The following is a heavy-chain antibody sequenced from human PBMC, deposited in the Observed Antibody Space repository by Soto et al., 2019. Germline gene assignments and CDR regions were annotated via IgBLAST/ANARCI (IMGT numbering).Heavy chain of an antibody. V-gene: IGHV3-15*07. CDR1: GFSFAYAQ. J-gene: IGHJ4*02. Sequence: TGGSLRLSCASSGFSFAYAQMHLVRQAPGKGLEWLAQINARTDGGTTVYAAPVKGRFTISRDDSESTLSLEMNSLRAEDTAVYYCAKDERLGYCSSTSCHYYDFWSGYTFDYWGQGTLVTVS. CDR3: AKDERLGYCSSTSCHYYDFWSGYTFDY. CDR2: INARTDGGTT. D-gene: IGHD2-2*01.